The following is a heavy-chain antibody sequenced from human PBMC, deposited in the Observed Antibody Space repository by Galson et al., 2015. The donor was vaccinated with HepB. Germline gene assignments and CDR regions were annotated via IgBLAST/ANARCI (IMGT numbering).Heavy chain of an antibody. Sequence: PALVKPTQTLTLTCTFSGFSLSTSGMCVSWIRQPPGKALEWLALIDWDDDKYYSTSLKTRLTISMDTSKNQVVLTMTNMDPVDTATYYCARISVSGPYYYYYYGMDVWGQGTTVTVSS. V-gene: IGHV2-70*01. CDR1: GFSLSTSGMC. J-gene: IGHJ6*02. CDR3: ARISVSGPYYYYYYGMDV. CDR2: IDWDDDK. D-gene: IGHD5/OR15-5a*01.